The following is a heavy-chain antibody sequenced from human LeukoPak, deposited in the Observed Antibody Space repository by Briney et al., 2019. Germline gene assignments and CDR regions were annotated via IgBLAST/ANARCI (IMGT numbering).Heavy chain of an antibody. D-gene: IGHD2-21*02. J-gene: IGHJ6*02. Sequence: GGSLRLSCAASGFTFSDHYMDWVRQAPGKGLEWVGRTRNKANSYTTEYAASVKGRFTISRDDSKNSLYLQMNSLKTGDTAVYYCARGAYCGGDCYPNYSYYGMDVWGQGTTVTVSS. CDR2: TRNKANSYTT. V-gene: IGHV3-72*01. CDR1: GFTFSDHY. CDR3: ARGAYCGGDCYPNYSYYGMDV.